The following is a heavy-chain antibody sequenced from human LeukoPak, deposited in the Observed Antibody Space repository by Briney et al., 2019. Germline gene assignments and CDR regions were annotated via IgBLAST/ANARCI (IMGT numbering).Heavy chain of an antibody. CDR2: ISAYNGNT. Sequence: ASVKVSCKASGYTFTSYGISWVRQAPGQGLEWMGWISAYNGNTNYAQKLQGRVTITRDTSASTAYMELSSLRSEDMAVYYCARSYDYGDYGAFDIWGQGTMVTVSS. D-gene: IGHD4-17*01. CDR1: GYTFTSYG. V-gene: IGHV1-18*03. J-gene: IGHJ3*02. CDR3: ARSYDYGDYGAFDI.